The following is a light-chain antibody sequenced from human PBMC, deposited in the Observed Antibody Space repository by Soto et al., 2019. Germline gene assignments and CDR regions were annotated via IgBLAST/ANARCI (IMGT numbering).Light chain of an antibody. V-gene: IGKV3-20*01. J-gene: IGKJ1*01. CDR2: GAS. CDR3: QQYTSSPLT. Sequence: EIVLTHSPDTLSLSPGERATLSCRASQSVGNNYLAWYQQSPGQAPRLVIYGASNRATGIPDRFSAWGSGTYFTLTISRLEPEYVAVYYWQQYTSSPLTFGQGTKVEIK. CDR1: QSVGNNY.